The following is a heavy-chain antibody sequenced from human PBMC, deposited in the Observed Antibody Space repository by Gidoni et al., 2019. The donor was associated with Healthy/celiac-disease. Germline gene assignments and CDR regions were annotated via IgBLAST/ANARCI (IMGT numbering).Heavy chain of an antibody. V-gene: IGHV3-23*01. CDR3: ATQSDPFAFDI. J-gene: IGHJ3*02. CDR2: ISGRGGST. Sequence: EVQLLESGGGLVQPGGSLRLSCAASGFTFSSYAMSWVRQAPGKGLEGGSVISGRGGSTYYADSVKGRFTISRDNSKNTLYLQMNSLRAEDTAVYYCATQSDPFAFDIWGQGTMVTVSS. CDR1: GFTFSSYA.